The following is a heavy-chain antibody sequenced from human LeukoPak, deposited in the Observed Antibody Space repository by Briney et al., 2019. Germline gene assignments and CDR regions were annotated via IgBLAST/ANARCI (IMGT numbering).Heavy chain of an antibody. D-gene: IGHD3-10*01. V-gene: IGHV4-59*08. J-gene: IGHJ5*02. CDR2: IYYSGST. CDR3: ARHTYYYGSGSYSYWFDP. CDR1: GGSIGSYY. Sequence: SETLSLTCTVSGGSIGSYYWSWIRQPPGKGLEWIGYIYYSGSTNYNPSLKSRVTISVDTSKNQFSLKLSSVTAADTAVYYCARHTYYYGSGSYSYWFDPWGQGTLVTVSS.